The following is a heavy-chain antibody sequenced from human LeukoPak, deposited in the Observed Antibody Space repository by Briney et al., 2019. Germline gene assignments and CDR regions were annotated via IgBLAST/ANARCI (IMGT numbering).Heavy chain of an antibody. V-gene: IGHV4-31*11. CDR3: ARGSSYDTLGYHFEY. CDR1: GGSISSSDYS. CDR2: IYYSGST. Sequence: PSETLSLTCAVFGGSISSSDYSWTWIRQHPGKGLEWIATIYYSGSTENNPSLKSRATISVDTSKNQVSLKLSSVTAADTAVYYCARGSSYDTLGYHFEYWGQGTLVTVSS. J-gene: IGHJ4*02. D-gene: IGHD3-10*01.